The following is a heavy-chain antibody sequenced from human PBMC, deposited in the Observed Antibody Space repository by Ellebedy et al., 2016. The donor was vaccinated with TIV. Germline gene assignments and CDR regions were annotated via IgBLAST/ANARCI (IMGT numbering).Heavy chain of an antibody. CDR2: ISGSGGST. J-gene: IGHJ6*02. V-gene: IGHV3-23*01. Sequence: GESLKISCAASGFTFTNTWMIWVRQAPGKGLEWVSAISGSGGSTYYADSVKGRFTISRDNSKNMLYLQMNSLRVEDTAVYYCVKDRVFNGMDVWGQGTTVTVSS. CDR1: GFTFTNTW. CDR3: VKDRVFNGMDV. D-gene: IGHD2-8*01.